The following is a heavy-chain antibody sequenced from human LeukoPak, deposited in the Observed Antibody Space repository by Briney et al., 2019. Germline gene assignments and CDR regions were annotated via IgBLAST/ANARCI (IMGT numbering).Heavy chain of an antibody. CDR1: GFTFSSEG. CDR3: AQGTYTSGWH. D-gene: IGHD6-19*01. Sequence: GGSLRLSCAASGFTFSSEGMAWLRQAPGKGLEWVSSISDGGDSTYYADSVKGRFTISRDPSKNTLYLQMSSLRAEDTAVYYCAQGTYTSGWHWGQGTLVTVSS. J-gene: IGHJ4*02. V-gene: IGHV3-23*01. CDR2: ISDGGDST.